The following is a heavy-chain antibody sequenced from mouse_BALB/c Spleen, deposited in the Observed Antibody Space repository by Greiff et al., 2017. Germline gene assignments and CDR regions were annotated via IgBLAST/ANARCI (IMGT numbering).Heavy chain of an antibody. CDR2: ISSGSSTI. Sequence: EVQLVESGGGLVQPGGSRKLSCAASGFTFSSFGMHWVRQAPEKGLEWVAYISSGSSTIYYADTVKGRFTISRDNPKNTLFLQMTSLRSEDTAMYYCARGSNYLYYAMDYWGQGTSVTVSS. J-gene: IGHJ4*01. CDR3: ARGSNYLYYAMDY. D-gene: IGHD2-5*01. CDR1: GFTFSSFG. V-gene: IGHV5-17*02.